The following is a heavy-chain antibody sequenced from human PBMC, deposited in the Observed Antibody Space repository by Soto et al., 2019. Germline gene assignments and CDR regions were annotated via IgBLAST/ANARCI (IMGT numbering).Heavy chain of an antibody. CDR3: ARDLAFPGHDPFDV. J-gene: IGHJ3*01. V-gene: IGHV3-53*02. Sequence: EVQLVETGGGLIQPGGSLRLSCAASGFTVSSKYMSWVRQAPGKGLEWVSVIYSGDSTYYTDCVKGRFTISRDNSKNTLHLQMNSLRAEDSGVYYCARDLAFPGHDPFDVWGQGTVVTVSS. D-gene: IGHD5-12*01. CDR2: IYSGDST. CDR1: GFTVSSKY.